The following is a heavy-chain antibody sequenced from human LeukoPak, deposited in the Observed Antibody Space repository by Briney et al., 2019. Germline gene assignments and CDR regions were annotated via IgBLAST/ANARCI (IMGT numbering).Heavy chain of an antibody. CDR3: ARRAGSLNFFDY. D-gene: IGHD5-24*01. CDR2: IYPDDSQT. Sequence: GESLKISCKASGYTVSNYWIGGVRQMPGKGLEWMGIIYPDDSQTRYSPTFQGQLNISADKSITTAYLQWSSLKAPDAAIYYCARRAGSLNFFDYWGQGTLVSVSS. J-gene: IGHJ4*02. CDR1: GYTVSNYW. V-gene: IGHV5-51*01.